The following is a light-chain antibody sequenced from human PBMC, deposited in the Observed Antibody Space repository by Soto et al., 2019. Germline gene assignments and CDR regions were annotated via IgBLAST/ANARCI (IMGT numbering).Light chain of an antibody. CDR2: GAY. Sequence: EIVLTQSPATLSLSPGERASLSCRASQSISSYLALYQQKPGQAPRLLIYGAYNSATGIPAMFSGSGSGTDFTLTISSLEPEAFAVYYCQQRSDWSFGQGTRLEIK. CDR3: QQRSDWS. CDR1: QSISSY. J-gene: IGKJ2*01. V-gene: IGKV3-11*01.